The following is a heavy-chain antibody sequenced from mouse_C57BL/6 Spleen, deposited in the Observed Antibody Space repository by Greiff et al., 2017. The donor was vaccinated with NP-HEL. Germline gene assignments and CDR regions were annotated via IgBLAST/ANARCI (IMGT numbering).Heavy chain of an antibody. D-gene: IGHD3-2*02. Sequence: EVKLVESGPGLVKPSQSLSLTCSVTGYSITSGYYWNWIRQFPGNKLEWLGYISYDGNHHYNPSLKKRISITRDTSKNQFFLKLNSVTTEDTATYYWAETAQAAWFAYWGQGTLVTVSA. CDR1: GYSITSGYY. J-gene: IGHJ3*01. V-gene: IGHV3-6*01. CDR3: AETAQAAWFAY. CDR2: ISYDGNH.